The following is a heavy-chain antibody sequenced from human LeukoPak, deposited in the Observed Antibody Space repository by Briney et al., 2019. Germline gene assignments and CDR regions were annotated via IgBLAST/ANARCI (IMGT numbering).Heavy chain of an antibody. V-gene: IGHV4-59*01. CDR1: GGSISSYY. Sequence: TSETLSLTCTVSGGSISSYYWSWIRQPPGKGLEWIGYIYYSGSTNYNPSLKSRVTISVDTSKNQFSLKLSSVTAADTAVYYCARGLAVAGTPFDYWGQGTLVTVSS. CDR3: ARGLAVAGTPFDY. J-gene: IGHJ4*02. D-gene: IGHD6-19*01. CDR2: IYYSGST.